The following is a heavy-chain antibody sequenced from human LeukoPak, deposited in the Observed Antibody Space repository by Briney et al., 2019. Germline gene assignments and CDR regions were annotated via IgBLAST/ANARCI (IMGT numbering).Heavy chain of an antibody. CDR3: ATKVRYDNWFDP. CDR1: GYIFTRYW. Sequence: GESLKISCKGSGYIFTRYWIGWVRQMPGKGLEWMGLIYPGDSDTRYSPSFQGQVTISVDKSISTAYLQWGSLKAPDTAIYYCATKVRYDNWFDPWGQGTLVTVSS. D-gene: IGHD1-1*01. J-gene: IGHJ5*01. CDR2: IYPGDSDT. V-gene: IGHV5-51*01.